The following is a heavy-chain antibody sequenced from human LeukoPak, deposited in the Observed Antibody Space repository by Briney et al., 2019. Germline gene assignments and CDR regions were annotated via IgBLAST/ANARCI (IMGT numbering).Heavy chain of an antibody. Sequence: GSLRLSCVASGFTFSSYAMHWVRQAPGKGLEWVTVISYDGSNKYYADSVKGRFTISRDNSKNTLYLQMNSLRAEDTAVYYCAKGSYSSGWSEGFDYWGQGTLVTVSS. CDR2: ISYDGSNK. V-gene: IGHV3-30*04. CDR1: GFTFSSYA. J-gene: IGHJ4*02. D-gene: IGHD6-19*01. CDR3: AKGSYSSGWSEGFDY.